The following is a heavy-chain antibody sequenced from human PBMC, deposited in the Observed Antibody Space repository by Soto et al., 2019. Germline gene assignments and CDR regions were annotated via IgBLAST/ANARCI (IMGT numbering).Heavy chain of an antibody. CDR1: GFTFSSYA. CDR3: ARAQNYAVYYGMDV. D-gene: IGHD1-7*01. Sequence: GGSLRLSCAASGFTFSSYAMTWVRQAPGKGLEWVSAISGSGGNTYYADSVKGRFTISRDNSKNTLFFQMNSLRVEDTAIYYCARAQNYAVYYGMDVWGQGTTVTVSS. J-gene: IGHJ6*02. CDR2: ISGSGGNT. V-gene: IGHV3-23*01.